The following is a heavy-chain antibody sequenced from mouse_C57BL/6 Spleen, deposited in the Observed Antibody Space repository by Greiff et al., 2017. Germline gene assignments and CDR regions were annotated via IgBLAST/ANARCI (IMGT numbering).Heavy chain of an antibody. D-gene: IGHD4-1*01. Sequence: VQLVESGPGLVAPSQSLSITCTVSGFSLTSYGVDWVRQSPGKGLEWLGIIWGVGSTNYNSALKSKMSISKDNSKSQVFLKMNSLQTDDTAMDYCARNWDGGNFDVWGTGTTVTVSS. CDR3: ARNWDGGNFDV. CDR2: IWGVGST. V-gene: IGHV2-6*01. CDR1: GFSLTSYG. J-gene: IGHJ1*03.